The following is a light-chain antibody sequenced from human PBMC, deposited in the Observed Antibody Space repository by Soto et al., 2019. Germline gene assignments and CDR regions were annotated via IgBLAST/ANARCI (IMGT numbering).Light chain of an antibody. Sequence: DIVMTQSPDSLAVSLGERATVNCKSSQNILYISNNKNYLAWYQQKPGQPPKLLIYWASTRESGVPDRFSGSGSVTDFSLTISSLQAEDVAAYYCQQYYTTPLTFGGGTKVEIK. CDR3: QQYYTTPLT. CDR2: WAS. V-gene: IGKV4-1*01. J-gene: IGKJ4*01. CDR1: QNILYISNNKNY.